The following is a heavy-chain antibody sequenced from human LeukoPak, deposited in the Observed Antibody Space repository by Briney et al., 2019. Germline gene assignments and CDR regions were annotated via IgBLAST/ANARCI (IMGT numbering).Heavy chain of an antibody. CDR1: GFTVSSNY. CDR3: ASAYCTNGVCSKVPLDY. Sequence: GGSLRLSCAASGFTVSSNYMSWVRQAPGKGLEWVSVIYSGGSTYYADSVKGRFAISRDNSKNTLYLQMNSLRAEDTAVYYCASAYCTNGVCSKVPLDYWGQGTLVTVSS. V-gene: IGHV3-53*01. D-gene: IGHD2-8*01. J-gene: IGHJ4*02. CDR2: IYSGGST.